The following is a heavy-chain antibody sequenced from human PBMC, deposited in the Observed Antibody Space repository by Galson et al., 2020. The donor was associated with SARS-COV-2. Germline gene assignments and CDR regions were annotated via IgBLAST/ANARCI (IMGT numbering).Heavy chain of an antibody. CDR3: ARDPAPLYGDNYYYGMDV. V-gene: IGHV4-59*01. D-gene: IGHD4-17*01. Sequence: ETSETLSLTCSVSDGPMSSYYWRWLRQPPGKGLEWMGHISYRGSANYNPPLRSRLTISVDLSKNQFTLKVTPVTAAATAVYYCARDPAPLYGDNYYYGMDVWGRGTTVTVSS. CDR1: DGPMSSYY. CDR2: ISYRGSA. J-gene: IGHJ6*02.